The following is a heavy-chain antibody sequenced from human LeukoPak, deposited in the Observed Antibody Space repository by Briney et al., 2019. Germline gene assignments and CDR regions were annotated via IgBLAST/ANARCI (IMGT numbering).Heavy chain of an antibody. D-gene: IGHD4-11*01. CDR2: ISAYNGNT. CDR1: GYTFTNYG. J-gene: IGHJ5*02. V-gene: IGHV1-18*01. CDR3: ARDHYSNYWFDP. Sequence: GASVKVSCKTSGYTFTNYGISWVRQAPGQGLEWMGWISAYNGNTNYEQKFQGRVTMTTDTMTTDTSTSTAYMELRSLRSDDTAVYYCARDHYSNYWFDPWGQGTLVTVSS.